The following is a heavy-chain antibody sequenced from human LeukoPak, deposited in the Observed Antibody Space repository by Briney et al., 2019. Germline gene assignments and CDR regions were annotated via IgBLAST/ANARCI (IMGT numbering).Heavy chain of an antibody. CDR1: GYTFTGYY. Sequence: VASVKVSCKASGYTFTGYYMHWVRQAPGQGLEWMGWISAYNGNTNYAQKLQGRVTMTTDTSTSTAYMELRSLRSDDTAVYYCARGRDNCDYWGQGTLVTVSS. CDR3: ARGRDNCDY. CDR2: ISAYNGNT. J-gene: IGHJ4*02. V-gene: IGHV1-18*04. D-gene: IGHD2-15*01.